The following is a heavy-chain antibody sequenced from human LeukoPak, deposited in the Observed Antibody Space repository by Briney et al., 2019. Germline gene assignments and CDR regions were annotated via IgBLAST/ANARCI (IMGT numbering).Heavy chain of an antibody. Sequence: GSLRLSCAASGFTFSNAWMSWVRQAPGKGLEWVGRIKSKTDGGTTDYAAPVKGRFTISRDDPKNTLYLQMNSLKTEDTAVYYCTTFYNVPGYYYYMDVWGKGTTVTVSS. CDR3: TTFYNVPGYYYYMDV. J-gene: IGHJ6*03. V-gene: IGHV3-15*01. D-gene: IGHD1-1*01. CDR1: GFTFSNAW. CDR2: IKSKTDGGTT.